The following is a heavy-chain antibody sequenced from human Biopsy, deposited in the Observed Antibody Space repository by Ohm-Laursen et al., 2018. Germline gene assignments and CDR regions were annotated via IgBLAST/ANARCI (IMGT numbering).Heavy chain of an antibody. CDR1: GGTFSRYG. Sequence: VASVKVSCKAPGGTFSRYGINWVRQAPGQGLEWLGGNIPILGTGNYAQKFQGRVTVAADTSTSTATMELRSLRSDDTAVYYCATKLTGYFHHWGQGTLVTVSS. V-gene: IGHV1-69*06. CDR2: NIPILGTG. J-gene: IGHJ1*01. D-gene: IGHD3-9*01. CDR3: ATKLTGYFHH.